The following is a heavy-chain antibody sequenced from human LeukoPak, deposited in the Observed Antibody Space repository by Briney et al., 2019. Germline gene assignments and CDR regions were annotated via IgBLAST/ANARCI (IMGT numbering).Heavy chain of an antibody. J-gene: IGHJ3*02. CDR3: ARGWARDGFNI. V-gene: IGHV6-1*01. D-gene: IGHD6-13*01. Sequence: SQTLSLICVISGDSVSNNAWNWVRQTPSGGLECLGRTYYDSKWYNHYAESVKSRISINPDTSKNQFSLQLNSVTPEDTAVYYCARGWARDGFNIWSQGTMVTVSS. CDR1: GDSVSNNA. CDR2: TYYDSKWYN.